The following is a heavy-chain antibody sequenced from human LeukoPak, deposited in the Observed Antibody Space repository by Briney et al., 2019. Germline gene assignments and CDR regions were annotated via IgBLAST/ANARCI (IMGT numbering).Heavy chain of an antibody. CDR3: ARPYSSSSYYYGMNV. CDR2: IIPILGTA. CDR1: GGTFSSYA. D-gene: IGHD6-6*01. J-gene: IGHJ6*02. Sequence: SVKVSCKASGGTFSSYAIGWVRQAPGQGLEWMGGIIPILGTANYAQTFQGRVTITADESTIPAYRQLSSLRAEDTAVQYCARPYSSSSYYYGMNVWGQGPTVTVSS. V-gene: IGHV1-69*13.